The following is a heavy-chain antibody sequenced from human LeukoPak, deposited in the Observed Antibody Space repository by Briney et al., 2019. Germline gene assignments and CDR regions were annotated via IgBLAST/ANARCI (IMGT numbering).Heavy chain of an antibody. J-gene: IGHJ4*02. Sequence: SVKVSCKASGGTFSSYAISWVRQAPGQGLEWMGRIIPIFGTANYAQKFQGRVTITTDESTSTAYMELRSLRSEDTAVYYCARERDYGDPRDWGQGTLVTVSS. CDR1: GGTFSSYA. CDR2: IIPIFGTA. V-gene: IGHV1-69*05. CDR3: ARERDYGDPRD. D-gene: IGHD4-17*01.